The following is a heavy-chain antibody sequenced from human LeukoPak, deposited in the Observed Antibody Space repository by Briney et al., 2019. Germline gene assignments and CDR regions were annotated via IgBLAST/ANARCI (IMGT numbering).Heavy chain of an antibody. Sequence: ASVNVSCKASGYTFTRYDINWVRQATGQGLEWMGWMNPNSGNTGYAQKFQGRVTITRNTSISTAYMELSSLRSEDTAVYYCARRAIAAAGRRLDYWGQGTLVTVSS. CDR3: ARRAIAAAGRRLDY. V-gene: IGHV1-8*03. CDR1: GYTFTRYD. J-gene: IGHJ4*02. D-gene: IGHD6-13*01. CDR2: MNPNSGNT.